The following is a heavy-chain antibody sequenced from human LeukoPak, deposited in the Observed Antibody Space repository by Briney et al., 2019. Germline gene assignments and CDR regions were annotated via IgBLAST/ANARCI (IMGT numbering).Heavy chain of an antibody. J-gene: IGHJ6*03. CDR2: INPNSGGT. Sequence: ASVKVSCKASGYTFTGYYMHWVRQAPGQGLEWMGWINPNSGGTNYAQKFQGRVTMTGDTSISTAYMELSRLRSDDTAVYYCARGYCSGGSCFSYMDVWGKGTTVTISS. V-gene: IGHV1-2*02. CDR1: GYTFTGYY. D-gene: IGHD2-15*01. CDR3: ARGYCSGGSCFSYMDV.